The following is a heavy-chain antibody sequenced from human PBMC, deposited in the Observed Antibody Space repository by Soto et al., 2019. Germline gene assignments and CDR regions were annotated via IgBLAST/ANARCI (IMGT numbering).Heavy chain of an antibody. V-gene: IGHV4-4*02. CDR3: ARVRGIRDWYFDL. Sequence: QVQLQESGPGLVKPSGTLSLTCAVSGGSISSSNWWSWVRQPPGKGLEWIGEIYHSVSTNYNPSLKSRVXXSXDXXKNQFSLKLSSVTAADTAVYYCARVRGIRDWYFDLWGRGTLVTVSS. CDR1: GGSISSSNW. CDR2: IYHSVST. J-gene: IGHJ2*01. D-gene: IGHD1-20*01.